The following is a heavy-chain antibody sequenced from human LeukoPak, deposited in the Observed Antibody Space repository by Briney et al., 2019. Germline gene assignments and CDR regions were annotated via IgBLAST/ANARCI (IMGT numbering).Heavy chain of an antibody. V-gene: IGHV3-9*01. CDR2: ISWNSGSI. Sequence: GRSLRLSCAASGFTFDDYAMHWVRQAPGKGLEWVSGISWNSGSIGYADSVKGRFTISRDNAKNSLYLQMNSLRTEDTAVYYCARDLYYYDSSLPDYWGQGTLVTVSS. D-gene: IGHD3-22*01. CDR3: ARDLYYYDSSLPDY. CDR1: GFTFDDYA. J-gene: IGHJ4*02.